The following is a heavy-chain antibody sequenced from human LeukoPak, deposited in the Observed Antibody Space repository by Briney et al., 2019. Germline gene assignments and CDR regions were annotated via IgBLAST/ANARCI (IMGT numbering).Heavy chain of an antibody. Sequence: AASVKVSCKASGYTFTGYYMHWVRQAPGQGLEWMGWINPNSGGTNYAQKLQGRVTMTKDTSTTTAYMELRSLRSDDTAIYYCARDATRSVIVGAEDGFDYWGQGTLVTVSS. CDR3: ARDATRSVIVGAEDGFDY. J-gene: IGHJ4*02. V-gene: IGHV1-2*02. D-gene: IGHD1-26*01. CDR1: GYTFTGYY. CDR2: INPNSGGT.